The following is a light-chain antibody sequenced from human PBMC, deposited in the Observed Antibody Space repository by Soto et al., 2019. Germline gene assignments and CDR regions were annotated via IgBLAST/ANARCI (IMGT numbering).Light chain of an antibody. CDR2: EVN. CDR3: SSYTSSSTLYV. V-gene: IGLV2-14*01. CDR1: SIDVGGYTY. J-gene: IGLJ1*01. Sequence: QSVLTRPASVAGSPRRSITISCTGASIDVGGYTYVSWYQQHPGKAPKLMIYEVNNRPSGVSNRFSGSRSGNTASLTISGLQAEDEADYYCSSYTSSSTLYVFGTGTKVTVL.